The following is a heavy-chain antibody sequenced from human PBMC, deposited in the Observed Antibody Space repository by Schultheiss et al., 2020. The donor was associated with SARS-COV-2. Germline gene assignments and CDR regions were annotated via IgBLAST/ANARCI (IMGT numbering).Heavy chain of an antibody. D-gene: IGHD3-10*01. CDR1: GGSFSGYY. J-gene: IGHJ6*02. CDR3: ARNRGASYGSGSYYKRYQYYGMDV. Sequence: SETLSLTCAVYGGSFSGYYWSWIRQSPGKGLEWIGEINHSGSTNYNPSLKSRLTTSVDTSKNQFSLKLSSVTAADTAVYYCARNRGASYGSGSYYKRYQYYGMDVWGQGTTVTVSS. V-gene: IGHV4-34*01. CDR2: INHSGST.